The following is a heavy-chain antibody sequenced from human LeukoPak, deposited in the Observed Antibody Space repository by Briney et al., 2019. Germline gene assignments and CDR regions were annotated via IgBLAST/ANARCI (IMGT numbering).Heavy chain of an antibody. CDR3: ARDDDYYYYGLDV. CDR2: IKQDGSEK. J-gene: IGHJ6*02. V-gene: IGHV3-7*01. Sequence: GGSLRLSCAASGFTFSNYWMSWDRQAPGKGLEWVANIKQDGSEKYYVDSVKGRFTISRDNAKNSLYLQMNSLRAEDTAVYWCARDDDYYYYGLDVWGQGTTVTVSS. CDR1: GFTFSNYW.